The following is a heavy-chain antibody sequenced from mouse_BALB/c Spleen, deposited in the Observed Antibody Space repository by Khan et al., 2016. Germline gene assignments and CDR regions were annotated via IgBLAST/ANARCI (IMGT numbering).Heavy chain of an antibody. CDR1: GYTFSSYW. J-gene: IGHJ2*01. D-gene: IGHD1-1*01. CDR2: ILPGSGTS. Sequence: QVQLQQSGAELMKPGASVKISCKATGYTFSSYWIEWVKQRPGHGLEWIGEILPGSGTSNYNEKFKDKATFTADTSSNTAYMQLSSLTSEDSAVYFCCLNYYGRSYDCWGQGTTLTVSS. V-gene: IGHV1-9*01. CDR3: CLNYYGRSYDC.